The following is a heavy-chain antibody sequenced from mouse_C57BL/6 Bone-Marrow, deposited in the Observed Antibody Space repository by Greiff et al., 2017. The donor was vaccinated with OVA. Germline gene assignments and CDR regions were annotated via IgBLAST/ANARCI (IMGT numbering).Heavy chain of an antibody. D-gene: IGHD3-2*02. CDR2: IDPSDSYT. CDR3: ARDSSGYVPFAY. V-gene: IGHV1-69*01. J-gene: IGHJ3*01. CDR1: GYTFTSYW. Sequence: VKLQQPGAELVMPGASVKLSCKASGYTFTSYWMHWVKQRPGPGLEWIGEIDPSDSYTNYNQKFKGKSTLTVDKSSSTAYMQLSSLTSEDSAVYYCARDSSGYVPFAYWGQGTLVTVSA.